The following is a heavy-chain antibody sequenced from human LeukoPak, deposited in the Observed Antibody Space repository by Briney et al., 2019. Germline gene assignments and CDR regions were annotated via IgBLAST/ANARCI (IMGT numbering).Heavy chain of an antibody. V-gene: IGHV4-39*07. CDR1: GGSISSSSYY. CDR2: IYYSGST. J-gene: IGHJ6*03. D-gene: IGHD3-3*01. Sequence: SETLSLTCTVSGGSISSSSYYWGWIRQPPGKGLEWIGSIYYSGSTYYNPSLKSRVTISVDTSKNQFSLKLSSVTAADTAVYYCARDRVVERVYYDFWSGPKGYYYYYMDVWGKGTTVTVSS. CDR3: ARDRVVERVYYDFWSGPKGYYYYYMDV.